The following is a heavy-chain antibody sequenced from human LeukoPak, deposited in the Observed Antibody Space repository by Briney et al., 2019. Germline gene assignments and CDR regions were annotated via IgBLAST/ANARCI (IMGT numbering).Heavy chain of an antibody. Sequence: PGGSLRLSCAASGFIFSNYAMSWVRQAPGKGLEWVSGISNSGDRRFYADSVKGRFTISRDNSKNTLYLQMNSLRAEDTAVYYCARGWYNFDYWGQGTRVTVSS. CDR2: ISNSGDRR. V-gene: IGHV3-23*01. D-gene: IGHD6-19*01. CDR3: ARGWYNFDY. CDR1: GFIFSNYA. J-gene: IGHJ4*02.